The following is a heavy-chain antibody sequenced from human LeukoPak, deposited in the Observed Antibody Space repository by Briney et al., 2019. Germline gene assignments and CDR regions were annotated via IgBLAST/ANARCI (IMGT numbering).Heavy chain of an antibody. Sequence: GESLKISCKVSGYSFTKHWIGWVRQMPGKGLEWMGIIYPGDSDTRYNPSFRGQVTISADKSINTAYLQWSSLKASDTAMYYCARWFGDPYYFDYWGQGTLVTVSS. V-gene: IGHV5-51*01. CDR3: ARWFGDPYYFDY. D-gene: IGHD3-10*01. J-gene: IGHJ4*02. CDR1: GYSFTKHW. CDR2: IYPGDSDT.